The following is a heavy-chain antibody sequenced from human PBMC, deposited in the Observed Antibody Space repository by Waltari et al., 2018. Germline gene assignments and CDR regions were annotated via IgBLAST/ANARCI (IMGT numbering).Heavy chain of an antibody. Sequence: EVQLVESGGGLVQHGGSLRLLCAAPGFTFRKYEMNLVRQVPGKGLEWVSYISSGASTIVYADSVKGRFTISRDNAKNSVYLEMNSLRADDTAIYYCARGEGGANEYWGQGTLVTVSS. CDR2: ISSGASTI. CDR1: GFTFRKYE. J-gene: IGHJ4*01. V-gene: IGHV3-48*03. D-gene: IGHD1-26*01. CDR3: ARGEGGANEY.